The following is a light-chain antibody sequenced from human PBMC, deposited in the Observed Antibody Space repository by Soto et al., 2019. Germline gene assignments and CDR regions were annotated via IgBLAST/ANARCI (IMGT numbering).Light chain of an antibody. Sequence: QSVLTQPASVSGSPGQSITISCTGTSGDIGSYNRVSWYQQHPGKAPKLIIYEVTDRPSGVSNRFSGSKSGNTASLTISGLQAEDEAEYYCAAWDDSLNGRVFGTGTKVTVL. CDR3: AAWDDSLNGRV. V-gene: IGLV2-14*01. CDR2: EVT. CDR1: SGDIGSYNR. J-gene: IGLJ1*01.